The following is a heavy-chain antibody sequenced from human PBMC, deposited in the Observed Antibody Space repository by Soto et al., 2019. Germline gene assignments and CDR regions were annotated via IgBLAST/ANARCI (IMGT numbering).Heavy chain of an antibody. CDR3: ARDSSSSGYYGMDV. J-gene: IGHJ6*02. CDR2: ISYDGSNK. D-gene: IGHD6-6*01. V-gene: IGHV3-30-3*01. Sequence: QVQLVESGGGVVQPGRSLRLSCAASGFTFSSYAMHWVRQAPGKGLEWVAVISYDGSNKYYADSVKGRFTISRDNSKNTLYLQMNSLRAEDTAVYYCARDSSSSGYYGMDVWGQGTTVTVSS. CDR1: GFTFSSYA.